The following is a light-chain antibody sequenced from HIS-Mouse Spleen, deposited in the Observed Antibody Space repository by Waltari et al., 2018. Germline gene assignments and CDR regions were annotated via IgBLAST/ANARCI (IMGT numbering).Light chain of an antibody. CDR3: SSYTSSSTLVV. CDR1: SSDVGGYNY. Sequence: QSALTQPASVSGSPGQSITISCTGTSSDVGGYNYVPWYQQHPGKAPKLMIYDVRNRPSGVSNRFSGSKSGNTASLTISGLQAEDEADYYCSSYTSSSTLVVFGGGTKLTVL. V-gene: IGLV2-14*03. J-gene: IGLJ2*01. CDR2: DVR.